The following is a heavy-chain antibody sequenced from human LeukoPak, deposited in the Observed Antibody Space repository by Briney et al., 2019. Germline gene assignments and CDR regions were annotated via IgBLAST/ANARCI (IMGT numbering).Heavy chain of an antibody. J-gene: IGHJ2*01. CDR1: GFAFSSYA. V-gene: IGHV3-23*01. Sequence: GGSLRLSCAASGFAFSSYAMSWVRQAPGKGLEWLSAYSASGDSTYYADSVKGRFTISRDNSKKTLYLQMNSLRAEDTAIYYCSKFYDYGDQRFWYFDLWGRGTLVTVSS. D-gene: IGHD4-17*01. CDR3: SKFYDYGDQRFWYFDL. CDR2: YSASGDST.